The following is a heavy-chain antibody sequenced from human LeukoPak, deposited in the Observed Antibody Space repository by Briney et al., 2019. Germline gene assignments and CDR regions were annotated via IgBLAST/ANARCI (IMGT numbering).Heavy chain of an antibody. CDR1: GFTFSSYE. V-gene: IGHV3-48*03. CDR2: ISSSGSTI. D-gene: IGHD3-10*01. J-gene: IGHJ4*02. Sequence: GGSLRLSCAASGFTFSSYEMNWVRQAPGKGLEWVSYISSSGSTIYYADSVKGRFTISRDNAKNTLYLQMNSLRVEDTAVYYCAREHLNYYTSDSWGQGTLVTVSS. CDR3: AREHLNYYTSDS.